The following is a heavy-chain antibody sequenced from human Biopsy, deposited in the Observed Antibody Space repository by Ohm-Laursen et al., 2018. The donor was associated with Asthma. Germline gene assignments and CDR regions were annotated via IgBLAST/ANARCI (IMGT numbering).Heavy chain of an antibody. V-gene: IGHV4-31*02. D-gene: IGHD1-26*01. CDR3: ARGVGVAFDD. Sequence: TLPLTCTVSGDSISNGGYYWSWIRQHPGKGLEWIGYMYYSGTTYYNPSLNSRVAILVDTSKNQFSLNLTSVTAADTAVYYCARGVGVAFDDWGQGTLVTVSS. CDR2: MYYSGTT. J-gene: IGHJ4*02. CDR1: GDSISNGGYY.